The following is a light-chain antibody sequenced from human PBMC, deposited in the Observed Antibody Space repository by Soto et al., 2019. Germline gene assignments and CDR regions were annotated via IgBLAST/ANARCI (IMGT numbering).Light chain of an antibody. V-gene: IGLV2-8*01. CDR3: SSYAGSNSYV. CDR1: SSDVGGYNY. Sequence: QYVLTQPPSASGSPGQSVTISCTGTSSDVGGYNYVSWYQQHPGKAPKFIIYDVSKRPSGVPDRFSGSKSGNTASLTVSGLQAEDEADYYCSSYAGSNSYVFGTGTKVTVL. CDR2: DVS. J-gene: IGLJ1*01.